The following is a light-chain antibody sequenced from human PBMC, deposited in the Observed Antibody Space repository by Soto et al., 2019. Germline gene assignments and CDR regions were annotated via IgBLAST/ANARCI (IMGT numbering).Light chain of an antibody. CDR1: ENIFKY. CDR3: QNYNPRSIA. CDR2: AAS. J-gene: IGKJ4*01. Sequence: DLQMIQSPATLSASVGDRITITCRASENIFKYVAWYQQTSGSAPNLLIYAASDLESGVPSRFSGSGSGTEFSLTVDNLQPNDSATYYCQNYNPRSIAFGGGTKVDVK. V-gene: IGKV1-5*01.